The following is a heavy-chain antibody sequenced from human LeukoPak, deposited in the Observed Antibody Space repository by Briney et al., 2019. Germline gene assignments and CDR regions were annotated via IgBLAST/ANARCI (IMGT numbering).Heavy chain of an antibody. Sequence: SETLSLTCAVYGGSFSGYYWSWIRQPPGKGLEWIGEINHSGSTNYNPALKSRVTISVDTSKNQFSLKLSSVTAADTAVYYCARAGQWLAYKFDYWGQGTLVTVSS. CDR1: GGSFSGYY. CDR2: INHSGST. V-gene: IGHV4-34*01. J-gene: IGHJ4*02. CDR3: ARAGQWLAYKFDY. D-gene: IGHD6-19*01.